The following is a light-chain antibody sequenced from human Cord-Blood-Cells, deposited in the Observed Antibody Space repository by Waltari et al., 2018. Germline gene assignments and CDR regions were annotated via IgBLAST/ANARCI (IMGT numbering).Light chain of an antibody. CDR3: QQSYSTPPT. J-gene: IGKJ1*01. Sequence: DIQMTPSPSSLSASVGARVTIPCRASQSISSYFNWYQQKPGKAPKLLIYAASSLQSWVPSRFSGSGSGTDFTLTSSSLQPEDFATYYCQQSYSTPPTFGQGTKVEIK. V-gene: IGKV1-39*01. CDR2: AAS. CDR1: QSISSY.